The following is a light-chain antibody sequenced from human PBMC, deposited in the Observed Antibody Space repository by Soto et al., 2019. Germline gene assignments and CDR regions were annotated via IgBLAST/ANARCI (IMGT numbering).Light chain of an antibody. CDR1: QSISSW. J-gene: IGKJ2*01. Sequence: DIQMTQSPSTLSASVGDRVTITCRASQSISSWLAWYQQKPGKAPNLLIYEASSLESGVPSRFSGSGPGTEFPLTISSLQHDDFATYYCQQYKSFSPYTFGQGTKLEIK. CDR3: QQYKSFSPYT. CDR2: EAS. V-gene: IGKV1-5*03.